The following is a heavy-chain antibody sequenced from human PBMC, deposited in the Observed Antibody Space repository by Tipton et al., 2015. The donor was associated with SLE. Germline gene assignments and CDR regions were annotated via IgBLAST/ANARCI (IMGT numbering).Heavy chain of an antibody. CDR2: ISSYNGNT. CDR3: ARSLASPGNNRVFDY. V-gene: IGHV1-18*01. CDR1: GHTFTSYD. Sequence: QSGAEVKKPGASLKVSCKASGHTFTSYDFNWVRQAPGQGLEWMGWISSYNGNTIYAQKLQVRLTLTIDTSTSTAYMELRSLRSDDTAMYYCARSLASPGNNRVFDYWGQGTLVTVSS. D-gene: IGHD6-13*01. J-gene: IGHJ4*02.